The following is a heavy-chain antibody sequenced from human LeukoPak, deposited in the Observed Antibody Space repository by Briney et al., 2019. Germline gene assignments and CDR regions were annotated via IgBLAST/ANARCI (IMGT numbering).Heavy chain of an antibody. CDR3: ARWRSGSYERWDY. V-gene: IGHV1-8*02. CDR2: MNPNSGNT. CDR1: GYTFTSYG. D-gene: IGHD3-10*01. J-gene: IGHJ4*02. Sequence: GASVKVSCKTSGYTFTSYGINWVRQATGQGLEWMGWMNPNSGNTGYAQKFQGRVTMTRNTSISTAYMELNSLRSEDTAMYYCARWRSGSYERWDYWGQGTLVTVSS.